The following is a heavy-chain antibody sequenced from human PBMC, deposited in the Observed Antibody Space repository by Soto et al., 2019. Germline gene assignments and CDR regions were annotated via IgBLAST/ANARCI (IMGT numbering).Heavy chain of an antibody. CDR2: IKRKTDSGTT. CDR1: GFTFTNAW. D-gene: IGHD4-17*01. Sequence: GGSLRLSCAASGFTFTNAWMSWVRQAPGKGLEWVGRIKRKTDSGTTDYAAPVRGRFTISRDDSKNTLYLQMDSLKTEDTAVYYCTTPTTVTTPSGFWGQGTLVTVSS. V-gene: IGHV3-15*01. CDR3: TTPTTVTTPSGF. J-gene: IGHJ4*02.